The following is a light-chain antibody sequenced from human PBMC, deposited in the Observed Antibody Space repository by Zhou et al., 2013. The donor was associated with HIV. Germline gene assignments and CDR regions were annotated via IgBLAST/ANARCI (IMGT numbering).Light chain of an antibody. V-gene: IGKV1-5*03. CDR3: QQYDTLSS. CDR1: QTVGSW. Sequence: DIQLTQSPSTLSASVGDRVTITCRASQTVGSWLAWYQQKPGEAPNILIYKASRLETGVPSRFSGSGSGTEFSFTISSLQPEDMATYYCQQYDTLSSFGQGTKLEIK. CDR2: KAS. J-gene: IGKJ2*04.